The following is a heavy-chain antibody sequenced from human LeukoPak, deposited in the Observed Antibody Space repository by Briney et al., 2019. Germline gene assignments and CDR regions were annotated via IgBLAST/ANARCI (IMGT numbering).Heavy chain of an antibody. CDR2: ISYDGSNK. D-gene: IGHD6-13*01. Sequence: SGGSRRFSCAASGFTFSSYAMHWVRQAPGKGLEWVAVISYDGSNKYYADSVKGKFTNARDNSKNTQYLQMNSLGHENVAVYYCASRAAAGTDYWGQGTLVAVSS. CDR1: GFTFSSYA. V-gene: IGHV3-30*04. J-gene: IGHJ4*02. CDR3: ASRAAAGTDY.